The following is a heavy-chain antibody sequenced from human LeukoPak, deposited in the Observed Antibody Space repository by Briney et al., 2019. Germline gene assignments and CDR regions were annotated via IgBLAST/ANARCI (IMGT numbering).Heavy chain of an antibody. D-gene: IGHD1-7*01. V-gene: IGHV3-23*01. CDR3: AKFTSELRALYY. J-gene: IGHJ4*02. CDR2: ISGSGGST. CDR1: GFTFSNYD. Sequence: GGSLRLSCAASGFTFSNYDMSWVRQAPGKGLEWVSAISGSGGSTYYADSVKGRFTISRDNSRDTLYLRMNSLRAEDTGLYYCAKFTSELRALYYWGQGTLVSVSS.